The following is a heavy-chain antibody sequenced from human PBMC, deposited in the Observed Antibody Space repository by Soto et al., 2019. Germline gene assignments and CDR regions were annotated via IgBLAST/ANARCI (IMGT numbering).Heavy chain of an antibody. CDR3: AGPGGSGSYYGGGAFDI. V-gene: IGHV1-18*01. J-gene: IGHJ3*02. D-gene: IGHD1-26*01. CDR1: GYTFTSYG. Sequence: QVQLVQSGAEVKKPGASVKVSCKASGYTFTSYGISWVRQAPGQGLEWMGWISAYNGNTNYAQKLQGRVTMTTDTHRTTAYMAAGGLRSDDTAVNYCAGPGGSGSYYGGGAFDIWGQGTMVTVSS. CDR2: ISAYNGNT.